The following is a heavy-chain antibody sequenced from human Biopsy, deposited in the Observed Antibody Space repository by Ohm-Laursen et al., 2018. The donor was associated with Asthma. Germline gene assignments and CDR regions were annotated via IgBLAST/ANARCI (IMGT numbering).Heavy chain of an antibody. Sequence: GASVKVSCKVSGYTFTSYAMHWVRQAPGQRLEWMGWINAGNGNTKYSQKFQGRVTITRDTSASTAYMELSSLRSEDTAVYYCASSIAVADSDAFDIWGQGTMVTVSS. CDR3: ASSIAVADSDAFDI. D-gene: IGHD6-19*01. CDR1: GYTFTSYA. V-gene: IGHV1-3*01. CDR2: INAGNGNT. J-gene: IGHJ3*02.